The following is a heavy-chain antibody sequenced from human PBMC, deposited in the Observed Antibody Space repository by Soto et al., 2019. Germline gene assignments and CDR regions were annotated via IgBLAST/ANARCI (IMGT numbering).Heavy chain of an antibody. CDR2: IRHTTSAT. CDR3: AGDRGSSGMFELDV. D-gene: IGHD6-19*01. CDR1: QFPFDVYS. J-gene: IGHJ3*01. V-gene: IGHV3-48*02. Sequence: GQLVESGGDFVQPGESLRLSCVASQFPFDVYSMHWVRQAPGKGLEWVSYIRHTTSATFYADAVKGRFTISRDNRKNCLFWHMNSLRDDYTGVYFCAGDRGSSGMFELDVWGPGTLVTVSS.